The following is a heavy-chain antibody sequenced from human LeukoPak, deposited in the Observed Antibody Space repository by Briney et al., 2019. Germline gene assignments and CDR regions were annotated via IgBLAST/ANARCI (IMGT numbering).Heavy chain of an antibody. Sequence: GGSLRLSCAASGFTLDDYAMSWVRQAPGKGLEWVSGINWNGGSTVYADSVKGRFTISRDNPKNSLYLQMNSLRAADTAFYYCAREGMAGRGLFDCWGQGTLVTVSS. J-gene: IGHJ4*02. CDR3: AREGMAGRGLFDC. V-gene: IGHV3-20*04. CDR1: GFTLDDYA. D-gene: IGHD5-24*01. CDR2: INWNGGST.